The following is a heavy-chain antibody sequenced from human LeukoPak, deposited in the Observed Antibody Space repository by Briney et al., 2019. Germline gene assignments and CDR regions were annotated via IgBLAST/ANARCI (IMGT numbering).Heavy chain of an antibody. CDR3: AREVYAYAFSAFDI. CDR1: GFTFSNYG. V-gene: IGHV3-33*01. D-gene: IGHD2-2*01. J-gene: IGHJ3*02. Sequence: PGGSLRLSCAASGFTFSNYGMHWVRQAPGKGLEWVAVIWYDGSNKFYADSVRGRFTVSRDNSNNTLYLQLNSLRGEDTAVYYCAREVYAYAFSAFDIWGQGTMVTVSS. CDR2: IWYDGSNK.